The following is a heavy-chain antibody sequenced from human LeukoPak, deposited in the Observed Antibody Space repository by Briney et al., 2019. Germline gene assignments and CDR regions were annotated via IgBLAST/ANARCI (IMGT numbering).Heavy chain of an antibody. CDR2: ISYDGSNK. J-gene: IGHJ6*04. V-gene: IGHV3-30*03. CDR1: GFTFSSYG. CDR3: ARDTDGV. Sequence: GSLRLSCAASGFTFSSYGMHWVRQAPGKGLEWVAVISYDGSNKYYADSVKGRFTISRDNSKNTLYLQMNSLRAEDTAVYYCARDTDGVWGKGTTVTISS.